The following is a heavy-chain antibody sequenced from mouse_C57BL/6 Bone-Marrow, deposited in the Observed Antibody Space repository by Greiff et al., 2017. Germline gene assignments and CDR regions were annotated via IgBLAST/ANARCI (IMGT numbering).Heavy chain of an antibody. V-gene: IGHV1-59*01. J-gene: IGHJ3*01. CDR1: GYTFTSYW. CDR3: ARDRDYDPWPFAY. D-gene: IGHD2-4*01. Sequence: QVQLQQSGAELVRPGTSVKLSCKASGYTFTSYWMHWVKQRPGQGLEWIGVIDPSDSYTNYNQKFKGKATLTVDTSSSTAYMQLSSLTSEDSAVYYCARDRDYDPWPFAYWGQGTLVTVSA. CDR2: IDPSDSYT.